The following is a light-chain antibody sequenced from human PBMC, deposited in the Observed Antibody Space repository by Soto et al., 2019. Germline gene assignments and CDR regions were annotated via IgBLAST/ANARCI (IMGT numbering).Light chain of an antibody. CDR1: SSNIGAGYD. J-gene: IGLJ3*02. CDR3: QSNDNSQSGLWV. Sequence: QSVLTQPPSVSGAPGQRVTISCTGSSSNIGAGYDVHWYQHLPGTAPKLLIYGNSNRPSGVPDRFSGSKSGTSASLAITGLQAEDEADYYCQSNDNSQSGLWVFGGGTKLTVL. V-gene: IGLV1-40*01. CDR2: GNS.